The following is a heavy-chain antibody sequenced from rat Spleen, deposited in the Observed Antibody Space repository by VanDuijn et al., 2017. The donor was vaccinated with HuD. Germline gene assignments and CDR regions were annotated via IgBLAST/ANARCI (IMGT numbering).Heavy chain of an antibody. V-gene: IGHV5-19*01. CDR1: GFTFSNYG. Sequence: EVQLVESGGGLVQPGRSLKLSCAASGFTFSNYGMHWIRQAPTKGLEWVASISPSGGSTYYRDSVKGRFTISRDNAKSTLYVQMDSLRSEDTATYYCATQDYDGTYYYGWFAHWGQGTLVTVSS. J-gene: IGHJ3*01. D-gene: IGHD1-12*02. CDR2: ISPSGGST. CDR3: ATQDYDGTYYYGWFAH.